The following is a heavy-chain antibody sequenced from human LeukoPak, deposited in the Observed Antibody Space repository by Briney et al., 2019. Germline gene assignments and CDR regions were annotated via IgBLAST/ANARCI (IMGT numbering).Heavy chain of an antibody. J-gene: IGHJ4*02. CDR1: GSTFSSYA. Sequence: PGGSLRLSCAASGSTFSSYAMTWVRQAPGKGLEWVSAISDRDGSTYYADSVKGRFTISRDNSKNTLYLQMNSLRAEDTAVYYCAKGYRGNYDYWGQGTLVTVSS. CDR2: ISDRDGST. V-gene: IGHV3-23*01. D-gene: IGHD1-26*01. CDR3: AKGYRGNYDY.